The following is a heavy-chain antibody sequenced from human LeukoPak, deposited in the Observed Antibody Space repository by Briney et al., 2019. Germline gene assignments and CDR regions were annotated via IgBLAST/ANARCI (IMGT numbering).Heavy chain of an antibody. CDR3: TPHSSGYAF. CDR1: GITFSVYH. D-gene: IGHD5-12*01. V-gene: IGHV3-21*01. Sequence: GGSLRLSCAVSGITFSVYHMNWVRQAPGQGLECVASISYSGEKIFYADSVKGRFTISRDNTKNLLYLQMNRLRAEDTAVYYCTPHSSGYAFWGQGTLVTVSS. J-gene: IGHJ4*02. CDR2: ISYSGEKI.